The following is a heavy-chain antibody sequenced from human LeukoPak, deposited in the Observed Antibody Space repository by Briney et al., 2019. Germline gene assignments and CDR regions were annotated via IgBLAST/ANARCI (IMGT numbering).Heavy chain of an antibody. Sequence: PSETLSLTCTVSGGSINNTHYYWGWIRQPPGKGLEWIGSIYYSGSTYYNPSLKSRLTISVDTSKNQFSLKLNSVTAADTAAYYCARHWGYWGQGTQVTVSS. J-gene: IGHJ4*02. CDR3: ARHWGY. CDR1: GGSINNTHYY. CDR2: IYYSGST. V-gene: IGHV4-39*01. D-gene: IGHD7-27*01.